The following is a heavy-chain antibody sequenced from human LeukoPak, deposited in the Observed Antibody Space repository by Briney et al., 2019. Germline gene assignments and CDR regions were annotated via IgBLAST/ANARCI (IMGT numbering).Heavy chain of an antibody. CDR1: GFTVSSNY. Sequence: GGSLRLSCAASGFTVSSNYMSWVRQAPGKGLEWVSVIYSGGSTYYADSVKGRFTISRDNSKNTLYLQMNSLRAEDTAVYYCARDPYSGSYGNYYYYFMDVWGKGTTVTISS. D-gene: IGHD1-26*01. CDR2: IYSGGST. CDR3: ARDPYSGSYGNYYYYFMDV. J-gene: IGHJ6*03. V-gene: IGHV3-53*01.